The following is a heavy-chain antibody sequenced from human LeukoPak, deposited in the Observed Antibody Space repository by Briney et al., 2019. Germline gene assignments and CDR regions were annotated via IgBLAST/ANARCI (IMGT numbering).Heavy chain of an antibody. V-gene: IGHV3-48*01. J-gene: IGHJ6*03. Sequence: GGSLRLSCAASGFTFSSYSMNWVRQAPGKGLEWVSYISSSSSTIYYADSVKGRFTISRDNAKNSLYLQMNSLRAEDTAVYYCAKKDSGSYGYYYMDVWGKGTTVTISS. CDR3: AKKDSGSYGYYYMDV. CDR1: GFTFSSYS. D-gene: IGHD1-26*01. CDR2: ISSSSSTI.